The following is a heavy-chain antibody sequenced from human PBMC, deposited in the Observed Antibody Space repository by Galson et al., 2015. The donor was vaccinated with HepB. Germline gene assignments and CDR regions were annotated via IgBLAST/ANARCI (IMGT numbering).Heavy chain of an antibody. D-gene: IGHD3-10*01. V-gene: IGHV3-23*01. CDR1: GFTFSSYA. CDR2: ISGSGGST. J-gene: IGHJ4*02. Sequence: SPRLSCAASGFTFSSYAMSWVRQAPGKGLEWVSAISGSGGSTYYADSVKGRFTISRDNSKNTLYLQMNSLRAEDTAVYYCAKLWFGELLSEPYFDYWGQGTLVTVSS. CDR3: AKLWFGELLSEPYFDY.